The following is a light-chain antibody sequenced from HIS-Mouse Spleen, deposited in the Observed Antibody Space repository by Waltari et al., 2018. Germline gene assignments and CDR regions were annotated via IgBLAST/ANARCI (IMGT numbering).Light chain of an antibody. CDR2: GAS. V-gene: IGKV3-20*01. CDR3: QQYGSSPYT. CDR1: QSVSSSY. J-gene: IGKJ2*01. Sequence: EIVLTQSPGTLSLYPGERATLSCRASQSVSSSYLAWYQQKPGQAPRLRIFGASSRATGIPARFSGSGSGTDFTLTISRLEPEDFAVYYCQQYGSSPYTFGQGTKLEIK.